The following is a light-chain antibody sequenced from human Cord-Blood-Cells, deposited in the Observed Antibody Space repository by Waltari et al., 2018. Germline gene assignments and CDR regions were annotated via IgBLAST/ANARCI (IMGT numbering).Light chain of an antibody. CDR3: CSYAGSKYV. CDR2: EGS. V-gene: IGLV2-23*01. J-gene: IGLJ1*01. CDR1: SSDVGSYNL. Sequence: QSALTQPASVSGSPGQSITISCTGTSSDVGSYNLVSWYQQHPGKDSKLMIYEGSKRPSGVSNRFSGSKSGNTASLTISGLQAEDEADYYCCSYAGSKYVFGTGTKVTVL.